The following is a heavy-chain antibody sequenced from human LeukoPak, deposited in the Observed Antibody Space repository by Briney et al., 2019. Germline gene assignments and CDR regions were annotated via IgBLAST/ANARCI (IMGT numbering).Heavy chain of an antibody. CDR3: AKCRGYSGYDNFDY. CDR1: GFTFSTYA. V-gene: IGHV3-23*01. D-gene: IGHD5-12*01. CDR2: ISGSGGTT. Sequence: GGSLRLSCAASGFTFSTYAMNWVRQAPGKGLEWVSAISGSGGTTYYPDSVKGRFTISRDNSQNTLYLQMNSLRAEDTAVYYCAKCRGYSGYDNFDYWGQGTLVAVSS. J-gene: IGHJ4*02.